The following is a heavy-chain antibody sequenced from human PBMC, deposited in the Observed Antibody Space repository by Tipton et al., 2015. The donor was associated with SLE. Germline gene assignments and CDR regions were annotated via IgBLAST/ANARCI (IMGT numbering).Heavy chain of an antibody. CDR2: IKSKTAGGTT. J-gene: IGHJ3*01. Sequence: SLRLSCTASGFSFSNAWMSWVRQAAGKGLEWVGRIKSKTAGGTTDYAAPVKGRFSISRDDSKDTLYLQMDSLKTEDIAVYYCTTGRTLWGQGTLVSVSS. D-gene: IGHD3/OR15-3a*01. CDR1: GFSFSNAW. CDR3: TTGRTL. V-gene: IGHV3-15*01.